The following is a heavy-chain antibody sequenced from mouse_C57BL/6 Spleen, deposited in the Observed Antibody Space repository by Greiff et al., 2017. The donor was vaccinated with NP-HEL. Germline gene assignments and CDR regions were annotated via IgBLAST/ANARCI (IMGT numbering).Heavy chain of an antibody. Sequence: VPLPQPGAELVMPGASVKLSCKASGYTFTSYWMHWVKQRPGQGLEWIGEIDPSDSYTNYNQKFKGKSTLTVDKSSSTAYMQLSSLTSEDSAVYYCARSVDSSGYFYWGQGTTLTVSS. D-gene: IGHD3-2*02. J-gene: IGHJ2*01. CDR3: ARSVDSSGYFY. CDR1: GYTFTSYW. CDR2: IDPSDSYT. V-gene: IGHV1-69*01.